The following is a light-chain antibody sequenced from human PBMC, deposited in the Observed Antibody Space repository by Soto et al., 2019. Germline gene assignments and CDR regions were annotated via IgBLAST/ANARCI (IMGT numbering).Light chain of an antibody. Sequence: QSALTQPASVSGSPGQSITISCTGTSSDVGGYNYVSWYQHHPGRAPKLMIYIAFDRPSGVSNRFSGSKSGNTASLTISGLQAEDEADYYCSSYRGSNTVVFGGGTKLTVL. CDR1: SSDVGGYNY. CDR2: IAF. CDR3: SSYRGSNTVV. V-gene: IGLV2-14*03. J-gene: IGLJ2*01.